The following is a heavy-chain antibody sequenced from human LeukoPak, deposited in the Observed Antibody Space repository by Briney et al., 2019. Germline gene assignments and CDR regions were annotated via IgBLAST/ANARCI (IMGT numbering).Heavy chain of an antibody. J-gene: IGHJ4*02. D-gene: IGHD3-22*01. V-gene: IGHV4-34*01. CDR3: ARVGDYDSSGMLDY. Sequence: SETLSLTCAVYGGSFSGYYWSWIRQPPGKGLEWIGGINHSGSTNYNPSLKSRVTISVDTSKNQFSLKLSSVTAADTAVYYCARVGDYDSSGMLDYWGQGTLVTVSS. CDR2: INHSGST. CDR1: GGSFSGYY.